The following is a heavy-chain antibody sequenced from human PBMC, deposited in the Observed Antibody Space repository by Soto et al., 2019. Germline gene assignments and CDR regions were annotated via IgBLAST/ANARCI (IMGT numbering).Heavy chain of an antibody. D-gene: IGHD6-13*01. Sequence: GGSLRLSCAASGFTFSSYSMNWVRQAPGKGLEWVSSISSSSSYIYYADSVKGRFTISRDNAKNSLYLQMNSLRAEDTAVYYCARDWSESGSRSWPQVGWFDPWGQGTLVTVSP. CDR1: GFTFSSYS. CDR3: ARDWSESGSRSWPQVGWFDP. J-gene: IGHJ5*02. CDR2: ISSSSSYI. V-gene: IGHV3-21*01.